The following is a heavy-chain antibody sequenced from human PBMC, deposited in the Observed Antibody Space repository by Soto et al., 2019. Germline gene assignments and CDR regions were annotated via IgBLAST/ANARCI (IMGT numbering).Heavy chain of an antibody. D-gene: IGHD2-2*01. CDR3: AKIVGYCSSTSCYGQDYFDY. V-gene: IGHV3-23*01. J-gene: IGHJ4*02. CDR1: GGTCISYA. Sequence: VGSLRLSCAASGGTCISYAMSWVRQATGKGLEWVSAISGSGGSTYYADSVKGRFTISRDNSKNTLYLQMNSLRAEDTAIYYCAKIVGYCSSTSCYGQDYFDYWGQGTLATVSS. CDR2: ISGSGGST.